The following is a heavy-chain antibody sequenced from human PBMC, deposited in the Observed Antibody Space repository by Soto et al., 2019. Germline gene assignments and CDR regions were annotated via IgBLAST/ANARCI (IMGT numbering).Heavy chain of an antibody. V-gene: IGHV4-39*01. CDR3: ARQGIAAAGTNWLDP. Sequence: SENLSLTCTVSGGSTSSSSYYWGWIRQPPGKGLEWIASIYHSGSTYYNPSLKSRVSISVDTSKNQFSLNLSSVTAADTAVYHCARQGIAAAGTNWLDPWGQGTLVTVS. J-gene: IGHJ5*02. D-gene: IGHD6-13*01. CDR1: GGSTSSSSYY. CDR2: IYHSGST.